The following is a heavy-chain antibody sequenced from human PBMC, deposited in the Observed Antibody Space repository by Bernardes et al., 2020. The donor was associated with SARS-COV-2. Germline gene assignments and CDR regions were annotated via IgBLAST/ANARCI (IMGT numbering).Heavy chain of an antibody. CDR1: GFTFSDYY. CDR2: ISSSGSTI. J-gene: IGHJ4*02. Sequence: GSLRLSCAASGFTFSDYYMSWIRQAPGKGLEWVSYISSSGSTIFYADSVKGRFTISRDNAKNSLYLQMNSLRAEDTAVYYCARDVNIVATINGAEAFDYWGQGTLVTVSS. V-gene: IGHV3-11*01. D-gene: IGHD5-12*01. CDR3: ARDVNIVATINGAEAFDY.